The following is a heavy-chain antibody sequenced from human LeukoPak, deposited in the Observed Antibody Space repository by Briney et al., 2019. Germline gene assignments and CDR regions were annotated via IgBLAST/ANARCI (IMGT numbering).Heavy chain of an antibody. J-gene: IGHJ4*02. D-gene: IGHD5-18*01. CDR1: GGSFSGYY. Sequence: SETLSLTCAVYGGSFSGYYWSWIRQPPGKGLEWIGEINHSGSTNYNPSLKSRVTISVDTSKNQFSLKLSSVTAADTAVYYCARGPIQLWFSWGQGTLVTVSS. CDR3: ARGPIQLWFS. V-gene: IGHV4-34*01. CDR2: INHSGST.